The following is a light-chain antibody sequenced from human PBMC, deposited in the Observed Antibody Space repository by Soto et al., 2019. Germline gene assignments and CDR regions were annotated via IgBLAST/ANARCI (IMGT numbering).Light chain of an antibody. CDR2: DAS. V-gene: IGKV3D-15*01. CDR3: QQYNNWPPIT. CDR1: QSIAFS. Sequence: EIVLAQSPATLSLSPGERATLSCRASQSIAFSLAWYQQKPGQAPRLLISDASNRATGIPARFSGSGSGTEFTLTISSLQSEDFAVYYCQQYNNWPPITFGQGTRLEIK. J-gene: IGKJ5*01.